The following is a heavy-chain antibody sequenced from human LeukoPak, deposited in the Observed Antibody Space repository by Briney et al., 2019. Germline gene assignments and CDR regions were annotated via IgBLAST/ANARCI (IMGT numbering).Heavy chain of an antibody. V-gene: IGHV4-39*07. Sequence: SETLSLTCTVSYGSISSSSFCWGWVRQPPGKGLEWIGSIYYSGSTYYNPSLKSRVTISVDTSKNQFSLKLSSVTAADTAVYYCARRYYYDSGSFDYWGQGTLVTVSS. CDR3: ARRYYYDSGSFDY. D-gene: IGHD3-10*01. J-gene: IGHJ4*02. CDR2: IYYSGST. CDR1: YGSISSSSFC.